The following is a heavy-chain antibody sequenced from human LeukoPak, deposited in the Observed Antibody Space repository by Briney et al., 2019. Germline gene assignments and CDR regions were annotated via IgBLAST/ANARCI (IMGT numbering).Heavy chain of an antibody. J-gene: IGHJ3*01. D-gene: IGHD3-3*01. CDR3: ATFAIFGVFTYAFDV. V-gene: IGHV1-24*01. CDR1: GNTLTELS. Sequence: ASVKVSCKLSGNTLTELSMHWVRQVPGKGLEWMGGFDPEDVEIIYAQKFKGRVTMTEDTSTDTAYMELSSLKSEDTAVYYCATFAIFGVFTYAFDVWGQGTMVTVSS. CDR2: FDPEDVEI.